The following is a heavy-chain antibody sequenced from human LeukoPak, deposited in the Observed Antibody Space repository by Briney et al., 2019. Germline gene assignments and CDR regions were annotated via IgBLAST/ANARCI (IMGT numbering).Heavy chain of an antibody. Sequence: GGSLRLSCAASGFTFSSYAMHWVRQAPGKGLEWVANIKQDGSEKYYVDSVKGRFTISRDNAKNSLYLQMNSLRAEDTAVYYCAREEWELQRVFDYWGQGTLVTVSS. J-gene: IGHJ4*02. CDR3: AREEWELQRVFDY. CDR1: GFTFSSYA. CDR2: IKQDGSEK. V-gene: IGHV3-7*01. D-gene: IGHD1-26*01.